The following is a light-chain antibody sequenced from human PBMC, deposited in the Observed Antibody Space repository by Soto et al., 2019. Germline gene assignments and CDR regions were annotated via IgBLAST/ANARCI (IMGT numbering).Light chain of an antibody. CDR2: DTS. CDR3: HQRKSWPRT. CDR1: QTVSSK. Sequence: EIVLTQSPATLSSSPGERATLSCRASQTVSSKLAWYQHKPGQAPRLLIYDTSNRATGIPARFGGSGSGTDFTLTISSLEPEDFAVYYCHQRKSWPRTFGQGTKVEIK. J-gene: IGKJ1*01. V-gene: IGKV3-11*01.